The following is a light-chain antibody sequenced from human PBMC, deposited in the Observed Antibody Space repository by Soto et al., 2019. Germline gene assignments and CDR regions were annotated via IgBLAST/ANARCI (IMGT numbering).Light chain of an antibody. CDR3: QQSYSTPPYT. J-gene: IGKJ2*01. CDR2: AAS. V-gene: IGKV1-39*01. Sequence: DIQMTQSPSSLSASVGDTVTITCRASQSISNDLYWYQQKPGKAPKLLIYAASTLQGGVPSRFSGSGSGPDFTLTISSLQPEDFATYYCQQSYSTPPYTFGPGTRLEIK. CDR1: QSISND.